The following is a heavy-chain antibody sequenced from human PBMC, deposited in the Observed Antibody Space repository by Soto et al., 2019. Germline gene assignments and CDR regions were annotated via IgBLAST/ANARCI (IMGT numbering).Heavy chain of an antibody. CDR2: IIPIFGTA. CDR3: ARGGYCTNGVCYFYFDY. CDR1: GGTFSSYA. Sequence: SVKVSCKASGGTFSSYAISWVRQAPGQGLEWMGGIIPIFGTANYAQKFQGRVTITADESTSTAYMELSSLRSEDTAVYYCARGGYCTNGVCYFYFDYWGQGTLVTVSS. D-gene: IGHD2-8*01. J-gene: IGHJ4*02. V-gene: IGHV1-69*13.